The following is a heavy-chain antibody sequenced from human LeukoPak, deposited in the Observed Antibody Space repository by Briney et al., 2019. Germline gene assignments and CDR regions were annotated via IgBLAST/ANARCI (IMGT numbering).Heavy chain of an antibody. CDR3: ARHGPPGYYYYGMDV. Sequence: ASVKVSCKASGYTFTSYGISWVRQAPGQGLEWMGWISAYNGNTNYAQKLQGRVTMTTDTSTSTAYMELRSLRSDDTAVYYCARHGPPGYYYYGMDVWGQGTTVTVSS. CDR1: GYTFTSYG. J-gene: IGHJ6*02. V-gene: IGHV1-18*01. CDR2: ISAYNGNT. D-gene: IGHD3-10*01.